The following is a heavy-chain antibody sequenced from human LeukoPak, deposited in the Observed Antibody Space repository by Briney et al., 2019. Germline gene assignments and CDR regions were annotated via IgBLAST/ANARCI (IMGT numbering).Heavy chain of an antibody. CDR3: ARAVGSFDWLPLFDY. D-gene: IGHD3-9*01. CDR2: IYYSGST. Sequence: PSETLSLTCTVSGGSISSSSYYWGWIRQPPGKGLEWIGSIYYSGSTYYNPSLKSRVTISVDTSKNQFYLNLSSVTAADTAVYFCARAVGSFDWLPLFDYWGQGTLVTVSS. CDR1: GGSISSSSYY. V-gene: IGHV4-39*07. J-gene: IGHJ4*02.